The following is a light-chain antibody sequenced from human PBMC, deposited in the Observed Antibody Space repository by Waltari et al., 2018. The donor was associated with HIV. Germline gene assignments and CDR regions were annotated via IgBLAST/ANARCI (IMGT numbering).Light chain of an antibody. Sequence: QSALTQPRSVSGSPGQTVTLSCTGPTRDVGGYNYVSWYQPHQGKAPKLMIYDVSKRPSGVPDRFSGSKSGNTASLTISGLQAEDEADYYCCSYAGSYTFGVFGTGTKVTVL. CDR3: CSYAGSYTFGV. CDR1: TRDVGGYNY. J-gene: IGLJ1*01. V-gene: IGLV2-11*01. CDR2: DVS.